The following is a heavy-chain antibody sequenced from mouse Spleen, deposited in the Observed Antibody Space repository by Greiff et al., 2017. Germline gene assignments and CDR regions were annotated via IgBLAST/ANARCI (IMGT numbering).Heavy chain of an antibody. CDR1: GFTFSSYA. CDR3: ASDDGYYVDWFAY. J-gene: IGHJ3*01. V-gene: IGHV5-9-3*01. Sequence: EVQLVESGGGLVKLGGSLKLSCAASGFTFSSYAMSWVRQTPEKRLEWVATISSGGGNTYYPDSVKGRFTISRDNAKNTLYLQMSSLKSEDTAMYYCASDDGYYVDWFAYWGQGTLVTVSA. D-gene: IGHD2-3*01. CDR2: ISSGGGNT.